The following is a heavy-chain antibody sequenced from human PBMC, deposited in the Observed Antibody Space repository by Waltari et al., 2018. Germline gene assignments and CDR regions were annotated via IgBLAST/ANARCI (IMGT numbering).Heavy chain of an antibody. J-gene: IGHJ3*02. D-gene: IGHD4-17*01. CDR1: GFTLSSYS. CDR3: GRDVYGDYVGGGGGAFDI. Sequence: EVQLVESGGGLVKPGGSLRLSCAAYGFTLSSYSMKWVRQPPGKGLEWVSSISSRSSIYYADSVKGRFTISRDNAKNSLYLQMNSLRAEDTAVYYCGRDVYGDYVGGGGGAFDIWGQGTMVTVSS. CDR2: ISSRSSI. V-gene: IGHV3-21*01.